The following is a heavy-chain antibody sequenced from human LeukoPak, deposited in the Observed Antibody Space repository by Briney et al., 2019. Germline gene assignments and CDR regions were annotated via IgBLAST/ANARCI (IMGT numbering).Heavy chain of an antibody. D-gene: IGHD7-27*01. Sequence: ASETLSLTCTVSGGSISSYYWSWIRQPPGKGLEWIGYIYYSGSTNYNPSLKSRVTISVDTSKNQFSLKLSSVTAADTAVYYCATPGVLDAFDIWGQGTMVTVSS. CDR1: GGSISSYY. J-gene: IGHJ3*02. CDR3: ATPGVLDAFDI. CDR2: IYYSGST. V-gene: IGHV4-59*01.